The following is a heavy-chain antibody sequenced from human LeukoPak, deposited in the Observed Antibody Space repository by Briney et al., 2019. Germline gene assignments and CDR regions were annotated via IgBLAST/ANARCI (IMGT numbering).Heavy chain of an antibody. CDR1: GNSFTSYW. Sequence: GESLKISCKGSGNSFTSYWIAWVRQMPGKGLEWMGIIYLGDSDTRYSPSFQGQVTTSADKSINTAYLQWSSLKASDTAMYYCARRPAYSGSSWFDPWGQGTLVTVSS. CDR3: ARRPAYSGSSWFDP. D-gene: IGHD6-6*01. V-gene: IGHV5-51*01. J-gene: IGHJ5*02. CDR2: IYLGDSDT.